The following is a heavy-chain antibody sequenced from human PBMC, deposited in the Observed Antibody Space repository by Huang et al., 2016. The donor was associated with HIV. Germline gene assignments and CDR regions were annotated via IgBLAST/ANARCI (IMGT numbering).Heavy chain of an antibody. CDR2: SRGDNGNT. Sequence: QVQLVQSGAEVKKPGASVKVSCKASGNTFSGFGISWGRQAPGQGLEWMGGSRGDNGNTNDVENRQGRVTMTTDTATGTAYMELRSLRSDDTAVYYCARDRRPYSGSYLGYWGQGTLVTVSS. J-gene: IGHJ4*02. V-gene: IGHV1-18*04. CDR1: GNTFSGFG. D-gene: IGHD1-26*01. CDR3: ARDRRPYSGSYLGY.